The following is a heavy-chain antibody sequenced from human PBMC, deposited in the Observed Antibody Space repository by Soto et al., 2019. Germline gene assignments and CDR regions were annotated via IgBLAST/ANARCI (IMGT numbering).Heavy chain of an antibody. CDR2: ISGSGGTI. V-gene: IGHV3-23*01. J-gene: IGHJ4*02. CDR3: VRDRGYTGYDLEY. Sequence: GGSLRLSCASSGVTFSSYAMSWVRQAPGKGLEWVSAISGSGGTIYFADSVKGRFTISRDNAKNSLYLQMNSLRDEDTAVYYCVRDRGYTGYDLEYWGQGTLVTVSS. D-gene: IGHD5-12*01. CDR1: GVTFSSYA.